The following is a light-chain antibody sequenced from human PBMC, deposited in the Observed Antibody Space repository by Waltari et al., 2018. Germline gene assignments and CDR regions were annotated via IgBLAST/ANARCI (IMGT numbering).Light chain of an antibody. CDR1: NIGRRT. J-gene: IGLJ2*01. CDR3: HVWDSSSDPVV. CDR2: DDT. Sequence: SYVLTQPPSVSVAPGQTARIPCGGNNIGRRTVHWYQQRPGQAPVLVVYDDTDRPSGIPGGFSGSKSGDTATLTISRVEAGDEADYYCHVWDSSSDPVVFGGGTKLTVL. V-gene: IGLV3-21*02.